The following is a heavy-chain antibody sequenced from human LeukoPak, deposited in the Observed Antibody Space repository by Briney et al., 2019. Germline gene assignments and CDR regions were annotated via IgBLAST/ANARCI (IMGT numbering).Heavy chain of an antibody. CDR1: GYSISSGYY. J-gene: IGHJ4*02. CDR3: ARGMVRGVITIKYFDY. CDR2: IYHSGST. Sequence: SETLSLTCTVSGYSISSGYYWGWIRQPPGQGLEWIGSIYHSGSTNYNPSLKSRVTISVDTSKNQFSLKLSSVTAADTAVYYCARGMVRGVITIKYFDYWGQGTLVTVSS. D-gene: IGHD3-10*01. V-gene: IGHV4-38-2*02.